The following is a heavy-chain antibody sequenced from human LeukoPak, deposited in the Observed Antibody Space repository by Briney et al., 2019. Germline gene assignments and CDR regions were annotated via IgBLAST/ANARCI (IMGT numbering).Heavy chain of an antibody. D-gene: IGHD2-15*01. CDR2: ISYDGSNK. J-gene: IGHJ3*02. CDR1: GGTFSSYG. CDR3: AKDSPVGSPRHGAFDI. V-gene: IGHV3-30*18. Sequence: SCKASGGTFSSYGMHWVRQAPGKGLEWVAVISYDGSNKYYADSVKGRFTISRDNSKNTLYLQMNSLRAEDTAVYYCAKDSPVGSPRHGAFDIWGQGTMVTVSS.